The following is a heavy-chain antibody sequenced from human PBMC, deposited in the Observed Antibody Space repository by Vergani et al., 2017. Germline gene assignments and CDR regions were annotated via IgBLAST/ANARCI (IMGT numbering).Heavy chain of an antibody. CDR3: ARAVRVIYYYYGMDV. CDR1: GGSFSGYY. D-gene: IGHD2-21*01. J-gene: IGHJ6*02. V-gene: IGHV4-34*01. Sequence: QVQLQQWGAGLLKPSETLSLTCAVYGGSFSGYYWSWIRQPPGKGLEWIGEINHSGSTNYNPSLKSRVTISVDTSKIQFSLKLSSVTAADAAVYYCARAVRVIYYYYGMDVWGQGTTVTVSS. CDR2: INHSGST.